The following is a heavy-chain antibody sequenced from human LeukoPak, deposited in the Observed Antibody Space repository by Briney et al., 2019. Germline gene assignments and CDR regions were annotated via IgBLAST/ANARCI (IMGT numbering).Heavy chain of an antibody. J-gene: IGHJ4*02. V-gene: IGHV4-34*01. CDR2: INHSGST. D-gene: IGHD3-16*01. CDR1: GGSFSGYY. CDR3: ASTGPAMGDLKY. Sequence: SETLSLTCAVYGGSFSGYYWSWIRQPPGKGLEWIGEINHSGSTNYNPSLKSRVTISVDTSKNQFSLKLSSVTAADTAVYYCASTGPAMGDLKYWGQGTLVTVSS.